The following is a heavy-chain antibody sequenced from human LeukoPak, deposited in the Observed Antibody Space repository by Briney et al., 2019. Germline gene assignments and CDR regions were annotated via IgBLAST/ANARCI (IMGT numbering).Heavy chain of an antibody. CDR1: RYTFTSYY. V-gene: IGHV1-46*01. Sequence: ASVKVSCKASRYTFTSYYMHWVRQAPGQGLEWMGIINPSGGSTSYAQKFQGRVTMTRDTSTSTVYMELSSLRSEDTAVYYCARDGSGSYYTLVYYYYYGMDVWGQGTTVTVSS. D-gene: IGHD3-10*01. CDR3: ARDGSGSYYTLVYYYYYGMDV. CDR2: INPSGGST. J-gene: IGHJ6*02.